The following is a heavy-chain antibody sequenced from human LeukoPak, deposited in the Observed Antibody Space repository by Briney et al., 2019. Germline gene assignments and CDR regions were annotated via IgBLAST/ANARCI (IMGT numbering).Heavy chain of an antibody. V-gene: IGHV1-69*01. Sequence: GASVKVSCKASGGTFSSYAISWVRQAPGQGLEWMGGIIPIFGTANYAQKFQGRVTITADESTSTAYMELSSLSSEDTAVYYCAWSYGYSNLDYWGQGTLVTVSS. CDR2: IIPIFGTA. D-gene: IGHD5-18*01. CDR1: GGTFSSYA. J-gene: IGHJ4*02. CDR3: AWSYGYSNLDY.